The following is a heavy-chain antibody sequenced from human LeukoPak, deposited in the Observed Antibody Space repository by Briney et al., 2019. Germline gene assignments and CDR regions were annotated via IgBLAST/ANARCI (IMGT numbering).Heavy chain of an antibody. J-gene: IGHJ4*02. Sequence: ASVKVSCKASGYTFTSYAMNWVRQAPGQGLEWMGWINTNTGNPTYAQGFTGRFVFSLNTSVSTAYLQISSLKAEDTAVYYCARVPYDSSGYYYSSEDYWGQGTLVTVSS. CDR1: GYTFTSYA. V-gene: IGHV7-4-1*02. CDR3: ARVPYDSSGYYYSSEDY. CDR2: INTNTGNP. D-gene: IGHD3-22*01.